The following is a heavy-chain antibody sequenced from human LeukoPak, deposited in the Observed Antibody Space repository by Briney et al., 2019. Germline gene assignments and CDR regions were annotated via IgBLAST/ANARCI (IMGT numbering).Heavy chain of an antibody. CDR3: ARAGFRGAVY. CDR1: GFTFSSYA. D-gene: IGHD3-10*01. V-gene: IGHV3-30-3*01. J-gene: IGHJ4*02. Sequence: TGGSLRLSCAASGFTFSSYAMHWVRQAPGKGLEWVAVISYDGSNKYYADSVKGRFTISRDNSKNTLYLQMNSLRAEDTAVYYCARAGFRGAVYWGQGTLVTVSS. CDR2: ISYDGSNK.